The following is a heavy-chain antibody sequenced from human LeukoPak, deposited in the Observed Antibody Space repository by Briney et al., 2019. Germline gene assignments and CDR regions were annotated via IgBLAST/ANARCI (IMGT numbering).Heavy chain of an antibody. CDR3: AKSTRDYVWGSYRLGGFDI. D-gene: IGHD3-16*02. V-gene: IGHV3-23*01. J-gene: IGHJ3*02. CDR2: ISGSGGST. Sequence: GGSLRLSCAASGFTFSSYAMTWVRQAPGKGLEWVSAISGSGGSTYYADSVKGRFTISRDNSKNRLYLHMNSLRAEDTAGYYCAKSTRDYVWGSYRLGGFDIWGQGTMATVSS. CDR1: GFTFSSYA.